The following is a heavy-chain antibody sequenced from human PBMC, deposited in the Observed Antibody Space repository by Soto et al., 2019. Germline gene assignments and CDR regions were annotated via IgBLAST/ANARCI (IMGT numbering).Heavy chain of an antibody. V-gene: IGHV3-23*01. Sequence: GGSLRLSCAASGFTFSSYAMSWVRQAPGKGLEWVSAISGSGGSTYYADSVKGRFTISRDNSKNTLYLQMNSLRAEDTAVYYCAKERSRNIVVVPAATRGNDAFDIWGQGTMVTVSS. CDR3: AKERSRNIVVVPAATRGNDAFDI. D-gene: IGHD2-2*01. CDR2: ISGSGGST. J-gene: IGHJ3*02. CDR1: GFTFSSYA.